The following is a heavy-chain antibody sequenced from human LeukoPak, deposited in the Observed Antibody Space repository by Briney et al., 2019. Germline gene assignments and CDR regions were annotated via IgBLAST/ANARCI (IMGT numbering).Heavy chain of an antibody. CDR3: ARRQGSGWYVVDY. CDR2: IYYSGST. Sequence: SETLSLTCTVSGGSISSSSYYWGWIRQPPGKGLEWTGSIYYSGSTYYNPSLKSRVTISVDTSKNQFSLKLSSVTAADTAVYYCARRQGSGWYVVDYWGQGTLVTVSS. CDR1: GGSISSSSYY. J-gene: IGHJ4*02. D-gene: IGHD6-19*01. V-gene: IGHV4-39*01.